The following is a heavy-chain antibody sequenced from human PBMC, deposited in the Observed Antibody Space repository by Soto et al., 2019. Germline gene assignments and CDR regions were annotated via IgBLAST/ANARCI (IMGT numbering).Heavy chain of an antibody. CDR3: ARLSYNWNYAVDY. D-gene: IGHD1-7*01. CDR2: IYYSGST. Sequence: NPSETLSLTCTVSGGSMSSGGYYWSWIRQHPGKGLEWIGYIYYSGSTYYNPSLKSRVTISVDTSKNQFSLKLSSVTAADTAVYYWARLSYNWNYAVDYWGQGTLVTVYS. V-gene: IGHV4-31*03. J-gene: IGHJ4*02. CDR1: GGSMSSGGYY.